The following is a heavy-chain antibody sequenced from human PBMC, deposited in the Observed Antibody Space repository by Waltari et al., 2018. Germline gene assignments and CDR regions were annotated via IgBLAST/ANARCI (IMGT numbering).Heavy chain of an antibody. CDR2: IRYDGSNK. CDR1: GFPFRRYG. CDR3: AKDQPLDSGSYWYFDY. D-gene: IGHD1-26*01. J-gene: IGHJ4*02. V-gene: IGHV3-30*02. Sequence: QVQLVESGGGVVQTGRSLRLSCAASGFPFRRYGIPWARQSPGKGLEWVAFIRYDGSNKYYADSVKGRFTISRDNSKNTLYLQMNSLRAEDTAVYYCAKDQPLDSGSYWYFDYWGQGTLVTVSS.